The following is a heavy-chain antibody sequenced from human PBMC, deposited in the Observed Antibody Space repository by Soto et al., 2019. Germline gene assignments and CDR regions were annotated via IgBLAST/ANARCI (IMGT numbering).Heavy chain of an antibody. V-gene: IGHV3-30-3*01. CDR1: GFTFSSYA. J-gene: IGHJ4*02. CDR2: ISYDGSNK. D-gene: IGHD3-10*01. CDR3: ARDPMGRYYGSGSYYFDY. Sequence: QVQLVESGGGVVQPGRSLRLSCAASGFTFSSYAMHWVRQAPGKGLEWVAVISYDGSNKYYAYSVKGRFTISRDNSKNTLYLQMNSLRAEDTAVYYCARDPMGRYYGSGSYYFDYWGQGTLVTVSS.